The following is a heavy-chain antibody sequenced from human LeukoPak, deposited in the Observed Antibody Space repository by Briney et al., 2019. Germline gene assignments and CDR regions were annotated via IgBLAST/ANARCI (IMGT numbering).Heavy chain of an antibody. Sequence: GGSLRLSCAASGFTFSSYWMSWVRQAPGKGREWVANIKQDGSEKYYVDSVKGRFTISRDNAKNSLYLQMNSLRAEDTAVYYCAREGWGVAAAAVYDYWGQGTLVTVSS. CDR1: GFTFSSYW. CDR3: AREGWGVAAAAVYDY. D-gene: IGHD6-13*01. J-gene: IGHJ4*02. V-gene: IGHV3-7*01. CDR2: IKQDGSEK.